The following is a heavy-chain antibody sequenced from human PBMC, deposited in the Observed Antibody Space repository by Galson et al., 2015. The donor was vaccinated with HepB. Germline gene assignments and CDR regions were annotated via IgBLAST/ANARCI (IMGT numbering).Heavy chain of an antibody. D-gene: IGHD5-18*01. V-gene: IGHV3-30*18. CDR2: ISYDGSYK. CDR3: AKSIQQWLGAIDY. J-gene: IGHJ4*02. CDR1: RFTFSSYA. Sequence: SLRLSCAASRFTFSSYAMHWVRQAPGKGLEWVAVISYDGSYKYYADSEKGRFTISRDNSKNTLYLQMNSLRAEDTAVYYCAKSIQQWLGAIDYWGQGTLVTVSS.